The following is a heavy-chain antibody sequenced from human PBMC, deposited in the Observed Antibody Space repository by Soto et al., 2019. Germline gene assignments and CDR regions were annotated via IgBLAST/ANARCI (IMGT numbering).Heavy chain of an antibody. CDR2: MNPDSGST. CDR1: GYPFTSYH. V-gene: IGHV1-8*01. D-gene: IGHD3-10*01. J-gene: IGHJ4*02. Sequence: ASVKVSCKPSGYPFTSYHVNWVRQAPGQGLEWMGWMNPDSGSTDYALKFQGRLTMTRNTSMSTAYLELRSLTSEDTAVYYCARDFSGPMDYWGRGTLVTVSS. CDR3: ARDFSGPMDY.